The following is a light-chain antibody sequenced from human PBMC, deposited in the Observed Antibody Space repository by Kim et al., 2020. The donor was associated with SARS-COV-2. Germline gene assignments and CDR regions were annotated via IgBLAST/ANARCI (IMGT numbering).Light chain of an antibody. CDR3: QSYDSSLSGSGV. Sequence: QSVLTQPPSVSGAPGQRVTISCTGSNSNIGAGYDVQWYQQLPGTAPKLLIYGNSNRPSGVPDRFSGSKSGTSASLAITGLQAEDEADYYCQSYDSSLSGSGVFGGGTKVTVL. V-gene: IGLV1-40*01. CDR2: GNS. J-gene: IGLJ3*02. CDR1: NSNIGAGYD.